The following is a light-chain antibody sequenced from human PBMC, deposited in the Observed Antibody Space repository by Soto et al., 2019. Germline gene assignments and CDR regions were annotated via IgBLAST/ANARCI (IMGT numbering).Light chain of an antibody. CDR2: GNS. Sequence: QSVLTQPPSVSGAPGQRVTISSTGSSSNIGAGYDVHWYQQLPGTAPKLLIYGNSNRPSGVPDRFSGSKSGTSASLAITGLQAEDEADYYCQSYDSSLSGYVFGTATKVTVL. CDR3: QSYDSSLSGYV. CDR1: SSNIGAGYD. J-gene: IGLJ1*01. V-gene: IGLV1-40*01.